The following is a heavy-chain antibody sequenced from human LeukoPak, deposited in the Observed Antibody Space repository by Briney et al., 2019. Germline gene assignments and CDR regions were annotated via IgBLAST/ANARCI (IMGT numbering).Heavy chain of an antibody. CDR3: AKDLVSTLSPSALDY. CDR1: GFSFSSYG. CDR2: IRYDGSNK. V-gene: IGHV3-30*02. D-gene: IGHD5/OR15-5a*01. J-gene: IGHJ4*02. Sequence: GGSLRLSCAASGFSFSSYGMYWVRQAPGKGLEWVAFIRYDGSNKYYADSVKGRFTISRDNSKNTLYLQMNSLRAEDTAVYYCAKDLVSTLSPSALDYWGQGTLVTVSS.